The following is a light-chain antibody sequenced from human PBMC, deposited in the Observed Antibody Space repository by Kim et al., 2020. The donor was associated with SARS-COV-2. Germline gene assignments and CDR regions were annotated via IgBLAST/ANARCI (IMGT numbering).Light chain of an antibody. J-gene: IGKJ2*01. V-gene: IGKV1-5*01. CDR3: QHYDSYPYT. CDR2: QAS. CDR1: RSISL. Sequence: DIYMTQSPSALSASIGDRVTITCRASRSISLLAWYQQKPGKAPKLLIYQASTLETGVPSRFSGSGSGTEFSLTISSLQPDDFATYHYQHYDSYPYTFGQGTRLEI.